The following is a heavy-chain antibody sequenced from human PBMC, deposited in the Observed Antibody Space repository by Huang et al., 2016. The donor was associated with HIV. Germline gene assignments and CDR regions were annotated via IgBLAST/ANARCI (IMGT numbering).Heavy chain of an antibody. D-gene: IGHD6-13*01. Sequence: EVQLVDSGGGMVKPGGSLRLSCAASGFSLDSFNMFWVRQTPAKGRQWVASSSPSSSVIEYADSVKGRFSISRDNAKNSLYLQMNSLRGEDTAVYYCVKDRGQQLSPFDSWGQGTLVTVSS. CDR2: SSPSSSVI. CDR3: VKDRGQQLSPFDS. J-gene: IGHJ4*02. V-gene: IGHV3-21*01. CDR1: GFSLDSFN.